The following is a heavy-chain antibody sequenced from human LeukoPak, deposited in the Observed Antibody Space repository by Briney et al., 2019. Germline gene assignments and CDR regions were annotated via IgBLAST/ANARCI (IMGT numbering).Heavy chain of an antibody. CDR3: ARDRDNVAGSRGYLDN. CDR1: GFTFSSYS. D-gene: IGHD6-19*01. V-gene: IGHV3-21*01. Sequence: GGSLRLSCAASGFTFSSYSMNWVRQAPGKGLEWVSSISGSSSYIYCADSLKGRFTISRDNAKNSLYLQMNSLRAEDTAVYYCARDRDNVAGSRGYLDNWGQGTLVTVSS. CDR2: ISGSSSYI. J-gene: IGHJ4*02.